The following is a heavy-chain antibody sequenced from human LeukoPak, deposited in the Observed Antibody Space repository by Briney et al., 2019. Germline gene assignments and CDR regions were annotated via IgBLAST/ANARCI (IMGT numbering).Heavy chain of an antibody. J-gene: IGHJ4*02. V-gene: IGHV1-69*05. CDR3: ARARQGLNDFDY. CDR2: IIPIFGTA. CDR1: GGTFSSYA. Sequence: ASVKVSCKASGGTFSSYAISWVRQAPGQGLEWMGGIIPIFGTANYAQKFQGRVTITTDESTSRAYMELSSLRSEDTAVYYCARARQGLNDFDYWGQGTLVTVSS.